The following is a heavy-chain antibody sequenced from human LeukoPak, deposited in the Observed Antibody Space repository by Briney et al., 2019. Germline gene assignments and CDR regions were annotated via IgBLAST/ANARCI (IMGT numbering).Heavy chain of an antibody. CDR2: IYYSGST. J-gene: IGHJ4*02. V-gene: IGHV4-59*08. D-gene: IGHD6-19*01. CDR3: ARHVAYSSGWYYFDY. Sequence: SETLSLTCTVSGGSISSYYWSWIRQPPGKGLEWIGYIYYSGSTNYNPSLKSRVTISVDTSKNRFSLKLSSVTAADTAVYYCARHVAYSSGWYYFDYWGQGTLVTVPS. CDR1: GGSISSYY.